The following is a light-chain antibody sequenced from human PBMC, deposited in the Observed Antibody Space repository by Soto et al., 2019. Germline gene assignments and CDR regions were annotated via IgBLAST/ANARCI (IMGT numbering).Light chain of an antibody. Sequence: QSVLTQPPSVSGAPGQTVTISCTGSSSNIGAGYDVHWYQQLPGKAPKLLIYGNSYRPSGVPDRFSGSKSGTSASLAITGLQAHDEADYYCQSFDSSLRGVFGTGTKVTVL. CDR3: QSFDSSLRGV. CDR1: SSNIGAGYD. V-gene: IGLV1-40*01. J-gene: IGLJ1*01. CDR2: GNS.